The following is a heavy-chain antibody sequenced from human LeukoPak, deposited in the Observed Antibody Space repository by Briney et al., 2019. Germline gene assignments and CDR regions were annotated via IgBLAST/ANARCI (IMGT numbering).Heavy chain of an antibody. CDR3: TNGRGTYYRDY. J-gene: IGHJ4*02. V-gene: IGHV4-39*01. D-gene: IGHD3-10*01. Sequence: MSSETLSLTCTVSGGSISSSGYYWGWLRQPPGKGLEVIGSIYYSGSTYYNPSLRSRVTISIDSSRSQFSLKLSSVTAADTAVYYCTNGRGTYYRDYWGQGTLVTVSS. CDR2: IYYSGST. CDR1: GGSISSSGYY.